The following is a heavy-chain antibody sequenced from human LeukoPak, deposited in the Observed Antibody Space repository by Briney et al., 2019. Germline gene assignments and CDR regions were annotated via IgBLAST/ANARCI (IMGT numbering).Heavy chain of an antibody. J-gene: IGHJ4*02. CDR2: VSGGGGGT. V-gene: IGHV3-23*01. D-gene: IGHD6-6*01. CDR3: AKGFRLAARPFDY. Sequence: PGGSLRLSCAASGFTFSSYAMSWVRQAPGKGLEWVSSVSGGGGGTYYTDSVKGQFTISRDNSDNTLFLQMNTLRAEDTAVYYCAKGFRLAARPFDYWGQGTLVTVSS. CDR1: GFTFSSYA.